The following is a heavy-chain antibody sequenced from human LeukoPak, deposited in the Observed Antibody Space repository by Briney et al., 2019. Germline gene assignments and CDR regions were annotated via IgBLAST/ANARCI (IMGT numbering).Heavy chain of an antibody. J-gene: IGHJ4*02. V-gene: IGHV3-48*01. CDR2: IGTSGNTI. Sequence: GGSLRLSCAASGFTFSGYIMNWVRQALGKGLEWVSFIGTSGNTIYYADSVKGRFTVSRDNAKNSLYLQMNSLRAEDTAVYYCARDQWLDYWGQGTLVTVSS. D-gene: IGHD6-19*01. CDR3: ARDQWLDY. CDR1: GFTFSGYI.